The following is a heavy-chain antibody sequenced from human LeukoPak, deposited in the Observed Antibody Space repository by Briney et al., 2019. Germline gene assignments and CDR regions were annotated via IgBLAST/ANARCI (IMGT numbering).Heavy chain of an antibody. CDR2: IYPGDSDT. CDR3: ARPTREGSGWYYFDY. CDR1: GYSLTSYW. D-gene: IGHD6-19*01. V-gene: IGHV5-51*01. Sequence: GESLKISCKGSGYSLTSYWIGWVRQVPGKGLEWMGIIYPGDSDTRYSPSFQGQVTISADKSISTAYLQWSSLKASDTAMYYCARPTREGSGWYYFDYWGQGTLVTVSS. J-gene: IGHJ4*02.